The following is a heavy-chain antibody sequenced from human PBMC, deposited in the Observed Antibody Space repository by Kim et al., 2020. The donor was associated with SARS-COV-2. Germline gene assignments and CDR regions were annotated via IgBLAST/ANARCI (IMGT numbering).Heavy chain of an antibody. V-gene: IGHV5-51*01. CDR3: ATQSPLRYFDY. Sequence: TRYSPSFQGQVTISADKSISTAYLQWSSLKASDTAMYYCATQSPLRYFDYWGQGTLVTVSS. J-gene: IGHJ4*02. D-gene: IGHD5-12*01. CDR2: T.